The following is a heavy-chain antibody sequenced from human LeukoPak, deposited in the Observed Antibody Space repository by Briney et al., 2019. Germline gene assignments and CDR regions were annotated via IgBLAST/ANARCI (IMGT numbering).Heavy chain of an antibody. Sequence: PGGSLRLSCAASRFTFSSYAMSWVRQAPGKGLEWVSVISGSGGSISYADSVKGRFTISRDNSKNTLYLQMNSLRAEDTAVYYCAKDRDCSSATCYVFWFDPWGQGTLVTVSS. CDR1: RFTFSSYA. CDR2: ISGSGGSI. V-gene: IGHV3-23*01. CDR3: AKDRDCSSATCYVFWFDP. J-gene: IGHJ5*02. D-gene: IGHD2-2*01.